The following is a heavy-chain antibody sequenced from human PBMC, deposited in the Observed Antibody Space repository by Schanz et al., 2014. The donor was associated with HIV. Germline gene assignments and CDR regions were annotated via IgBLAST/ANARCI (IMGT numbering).Heavy chain of an antibody. Sequence: QVQLVESGGGVVQPGRSLRLSCTASGFTFSSSGMHWVRQAPGKGLEWVAAMWYDESHKGYADSVKGRFTISRDNSKNTLYLEMNSLRPEDTAVYYCARVANWDYYGMDVWGQGTTVTVSS. CDR1: GFTFSSSG. CDR3: ARVANWDYYGMDV. D-gene: IGHD3-16*01. J-gene: IGHJ6*02. CDR2: MWYDESHK. V-gene: IGHV3-33*01.